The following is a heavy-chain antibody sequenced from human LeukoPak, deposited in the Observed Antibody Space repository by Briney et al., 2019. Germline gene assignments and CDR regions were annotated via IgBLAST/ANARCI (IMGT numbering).Heavy chain of an antibody. CDR1: GYSFTSYW. J-gene: IGHJ4*02. CDR2: IYPGDSDT. Sequence: GESLKISCKGSGYSFTSYWIGWVRPMPGKGLEWMGIIYPGDSDTRYSPSFQGQVTISADKSISTAYLQWSSLKASDTAMYYCARHGTDYYGSGSYQTPFDYWGQGTLVTVSS. V-gene: IGHV5-51*01. D-gene: IGHD3-10*01. CDR3: ARHGTDYYGSGSYQTPFDY.